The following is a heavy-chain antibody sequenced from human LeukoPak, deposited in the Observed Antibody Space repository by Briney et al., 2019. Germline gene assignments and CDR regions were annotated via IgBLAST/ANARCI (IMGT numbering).Heavy chain of an antibody. CDR2: ISSSSSYI. CDR1: GFTFSRNS. Sequence: GGSLRLSCAASGFTFSRNSMNWVRQAPGKGLEWVSSISSSSSYIYYADSVKGRFTISRDNAKNSLYLQMNSLRAEDTAVYYCARGNGGNSHYGMDVWGQGTTVTVSS. J-gene: IGHJ6*02. D-gene: IGHD4-23*01. V-gene: IGHV3-21*01. CDR3: ARGNGGNSHYGMDV.